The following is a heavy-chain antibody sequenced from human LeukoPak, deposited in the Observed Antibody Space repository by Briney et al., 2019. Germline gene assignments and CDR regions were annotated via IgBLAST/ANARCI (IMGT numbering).Heavy chain of an antibody. V-gene: IGHV1-3*01. CDR2: INAGNGNT. CDR3: ARGEQQLVRYWFDP. Sequence: ASVKVSCKASGGTFSSYAISWVRQAPGQRLEWMGWINAGNGNTKYSQKFQGRVTITRDTSASTAYMELSSLRSEDTAVYYCARGEQQLVRYWFDPWGQGTLVTVSS. CDR1: GGTFSSYA. D-gene: IGHD6-13*01. J-gene: IGHJ5*02.